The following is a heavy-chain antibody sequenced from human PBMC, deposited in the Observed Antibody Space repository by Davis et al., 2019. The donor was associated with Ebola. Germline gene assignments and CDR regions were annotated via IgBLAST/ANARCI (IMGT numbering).Heavy chain of an antibody. V-gene: IGHV3-53*01. CDR3: ARGGGDSGYATVN. CDR2: IYTGGST. CDR1: GFSVSTHY. J-gene: IGHJ1*01. Sequence: GESPKIPCAASGFSVSTHYMTLVRQAPGQGPEWVSDIYTGGSTSYQDSVKGRFTISRDNSKNTLYPQMNNLRDEDTALYYCARGGGDSGYATVNWGRGTLVTVSS. D-gene: IGHD5-12*01.